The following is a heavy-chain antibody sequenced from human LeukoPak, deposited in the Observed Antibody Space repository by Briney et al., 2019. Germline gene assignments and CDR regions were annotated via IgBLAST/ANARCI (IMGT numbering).Heavy chain of an antibody. D-gene: IGHD6-19*01. Sequence: PGGSLRLSCAASGFTASFNYMSWVRQAPGKGLEWISVIYSGGSTYYADSVKGRFTISRDDSKNTLYLQMNSLRAEDTAIYYCARAQWRTYSYYYMDVWGKGTTVTVSS. CDR3: ARAQWRTYSYYYMDV. CDR1: GFTASFNY. CDR2: IYSGGST. V-gene: IGHV3-53*01. J-gene: IGHJ6*03.